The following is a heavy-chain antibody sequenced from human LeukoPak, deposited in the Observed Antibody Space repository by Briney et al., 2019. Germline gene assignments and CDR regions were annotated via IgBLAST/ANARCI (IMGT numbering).Heavy chain of an antibody. CDR2: INPNSGGT. J-gene: IGHJ5*02. V-gene: IGHV1-2*02. Sequence: ASVKVSCKASGYTFTGYYMHWMRQAPGQGLEWMGWINPNSGGTNYAQKFQGRVTMTRDTSISTAYMELSRLRSDDTAVYYCATSSQGYDILTGYYREDWFDPWGQGTLVTVSS. CDR1: GYTFTGYY. D-gene: IGHD3-9*01. CDR3: ATSSQGYDILTGYYREDWFDP.